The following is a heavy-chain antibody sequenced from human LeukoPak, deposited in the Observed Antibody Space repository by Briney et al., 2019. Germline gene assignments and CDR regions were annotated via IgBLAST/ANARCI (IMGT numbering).Heavy chain of an antibody. CDR1: GGSISSSSYY. Sequence: SETLSLTCTVSGGSISSSSYYWSWIRQPPGKGLEWIGYIYYSGSTNYNPSLKSRVTISVDTSKNQFSLKLSSVTAADTAVYYCASARLRGFGVVDAFDIWGQGTMVTVSS. D-gene: IGHD3-3*01. J-gene: IGHJ3*02. CDR2: IYYSGST. CDR3: ASARLRGFGVVDAFDI. V-gene: IGHV4-61*01.